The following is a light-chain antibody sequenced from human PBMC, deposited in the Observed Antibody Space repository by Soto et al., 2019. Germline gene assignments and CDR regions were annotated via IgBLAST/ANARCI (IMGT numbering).Light chain of an antibody. V-gene: IGKV2-28*01. CDR1: QSLLHTNGHTY. J-gene: IGKJ4*01. Sequence: DIVVTQSPLSLPVTPGEPASISCRSNQSLLHTNGHTYLDWFLQKPGHSPHLLIYMGSNRASGVPDRFSGSGSGTDFTLKISRVEAEDVGVYYCMQTLQSRTFGGGTRLQIK. CDR3: MQTLQSRT. CDR2: MGS.